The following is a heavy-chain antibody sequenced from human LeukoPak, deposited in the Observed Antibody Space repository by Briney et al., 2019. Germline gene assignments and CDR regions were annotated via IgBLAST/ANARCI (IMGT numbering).Heavy chain of an antibody. Sequence: GGSLRLSCAASGFTFSHAWMTWVRQAPGKGLEWVSYISSSGSTIYYADSVKGRFTISRDNAKNSLYLQMNSLRAEDTAVYYCARDKYSSGWYPYFDYWGQGTLVTVSS. CDR3: ARDKYSSGWYPYFDY. CDR1: GFTFSHAW. J-gene: IGHJ4*02. CDR2: ISSSGSTI. D-gene: IGHD6-19*01. V-gene: IGHV3-11*01.